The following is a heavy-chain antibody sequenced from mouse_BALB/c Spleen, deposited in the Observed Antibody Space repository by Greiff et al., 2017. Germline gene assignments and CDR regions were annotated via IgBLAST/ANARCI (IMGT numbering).Heavy chain of an antibody. CDR2: INPGSGGT. J-gene: IGHJ4*01. CDR1: GYAFTNYL. D-gene: IGHD2-3*01. Sequence: QVQLQQSGAELVRPGTSVKVSCKASGYAFTNYLIEWVKQRPGQGLEWIGVINPGSGGTNYNEKFKGKATLTADKSSSTAYMQLSSLTSDDSAVYFCARLDGPYYYAMDDWGQGTSVTVSA. CDR3: ARLDGPYYYAMDD. V-gene: IGHV1-54*01.